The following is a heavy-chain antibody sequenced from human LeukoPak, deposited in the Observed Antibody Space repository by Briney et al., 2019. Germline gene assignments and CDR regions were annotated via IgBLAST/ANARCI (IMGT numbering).Heavy chain of an antibody. V-gene: IGHV3-48*01. CDR3: AKGDKMLTWRRTYNRFDP. CDR1: GFTFSSYD. D-gene: IGHD3-16*01. Sequence: PGGSLRLSCAGSGFTFSSYDMNWVRQAPGKGLEWVSNISSGSSSIDYADSVKGRFTVSRDNAKNSLYLQMNSLRVEDTAVYFCAKGDKMLTWRRTYNRFDPWGQGTLVTVSS. CDR2: ISSGSSSI. J-gene: IGHJ5*02.